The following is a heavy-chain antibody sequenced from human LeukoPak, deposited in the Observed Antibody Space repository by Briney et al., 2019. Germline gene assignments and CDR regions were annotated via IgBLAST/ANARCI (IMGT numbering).Heavy chain of an antibody. J-gene: IGHJ3*02. D-gene: IGHD1-26*01. CDR2: ISGGGGNT. V-gene: IGHV3-23*01. CDR3: GKNRYSGSLSPFDI. Sequence: GGSLRLSCAASKFAFSSYAMSWVRQAPGEGLEWVSAISGGGGNTYYADSVKGRFTISRDNSKNTLYLQMNSLRAEDTAVYYCGKNRYSGSLSPFDIWGQGTMVTVSS. CDR1: KFAFSSYA.